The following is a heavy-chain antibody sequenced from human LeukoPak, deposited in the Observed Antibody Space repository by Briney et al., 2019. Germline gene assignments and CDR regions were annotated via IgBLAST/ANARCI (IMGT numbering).Heavy chain of an antibody. J-gene: IGHJ3*02. D-gene: IGHD1-26*01. CDR2: ISGGGGNT. V-gene: IGHV3-23*01. CDR3: GKNRYSGSLSPFDI. Sequence: GGSLRLSCAASKFAFSSYAMSWVRQAPGEGLEWVSAISGGGGNTYYADSVKGRFTISRDNSKNTLYLQMNSLRAEDTAVYYCGKNRYSGSLSPFDIWGQGTMVTVSS. CDR1: KFAFSSYA.